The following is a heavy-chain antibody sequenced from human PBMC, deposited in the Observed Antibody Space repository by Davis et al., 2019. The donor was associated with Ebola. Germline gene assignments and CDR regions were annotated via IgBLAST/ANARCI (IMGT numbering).Heavy chain of an antibody. D-gene: IGHD2-15*01. CDR2: ISAYNGNT. CDR3: ARAPAPRYCSGGSCSWGWFDP. CDR1: GGTFSSYA. J-gene: IGHJ5*02. V-gene: IGHV1-18*01. Sequence: ASVKVSCKASGGTFSSYAISWVRQAPGQGLEWMGWISAYNGNTNYAQKLQGRVTMTTDTSTSTAYMELRSLRSDDTAVYYCARAPAPRYCSGGSCSWGWFDPWGQGTLVTVSS.